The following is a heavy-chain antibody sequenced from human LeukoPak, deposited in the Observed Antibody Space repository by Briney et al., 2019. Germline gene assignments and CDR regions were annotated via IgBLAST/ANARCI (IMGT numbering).Heavy chain of an antibody. Sequence: PGGSLRLSCAASGFIFSTYDMHWVRQGTGKGLEWVSAIGTVGDTHYADSVKGRFTISRDNAKNSLYLQMNSLRAENTAVYYCARGRSGSYYLIFDYWGQGTLVTVSS. D-gene: IGHD3-10*01. CDR1: GFIFSTYD. CDR3: ARGRSGSYYLIFDY. V-gene: IGHV3-13*01. CDR2: IGTVGDT. J-gene: IGHJ4*02.